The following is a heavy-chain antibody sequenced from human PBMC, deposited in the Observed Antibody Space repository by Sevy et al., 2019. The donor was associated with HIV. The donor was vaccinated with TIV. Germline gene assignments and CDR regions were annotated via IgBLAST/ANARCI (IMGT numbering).Heavy chain of an antibody. CDR3: ARSTYYFDTPGYGAFDL. V-gene: IGHV3-7*03. Sequence: GGFLRLSCAASGFTFSSYWMTWVRQAPGKGLEWVANIKQDMSEKYYADSVKGRFTISRDNARNSLYLEINSLRADDTAIYYCARSTYYFDTPGYGAFDLWGQGTQVTVSS. CDR2: IKQDMSEK. D-gene: IGHD3-22*01. CDR1: GFTFSSYW. J-gene: IGHJ3*01.